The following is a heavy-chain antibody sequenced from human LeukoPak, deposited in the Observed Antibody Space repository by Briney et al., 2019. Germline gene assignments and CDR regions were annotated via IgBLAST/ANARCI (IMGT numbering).Heavy chain of an antibody. D-gene: IGHD3-3*01. CDR3: ASRREDYDFWSGYYTNWFDP. Sequence: SETLSLTCAVYGGSFSGYYWSWIRQPPGKGLEWIGEINHSGSTNYNPSLKSRVTISVDTSKNQFSLKLSSVTAADTAVYYCASRREDYDFWSGYYTNWFDPWGQGTLVTVSS. V-gene: IGHV4-34*01. J-gene: IGHJ5*02. CDR1: GGSFSGYY. CDR2: INHSGST.